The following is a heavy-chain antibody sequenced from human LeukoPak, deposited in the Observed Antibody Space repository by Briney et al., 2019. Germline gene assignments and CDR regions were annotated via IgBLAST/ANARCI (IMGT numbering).Heavy chain of an antibody. J-gene: IGHJ4*02. CDR3: GRGIRGYSSTWFVDY. D-gene: IGHD6-13*01. Sequence: GGSLRLSCAASGFTLSSYSMSWVRQAPGKGLEWVSYISSGSSVIYYADSVKGRFTISRDNAKNSLYLQMNSLTDDDTAVYYCGRGIRGYSSTWFVDYWGQGTLVTVSS. V-gene: IGHV3-48*02. CDR1: GFTLSSYS. CDR2: ISSGSSVI.